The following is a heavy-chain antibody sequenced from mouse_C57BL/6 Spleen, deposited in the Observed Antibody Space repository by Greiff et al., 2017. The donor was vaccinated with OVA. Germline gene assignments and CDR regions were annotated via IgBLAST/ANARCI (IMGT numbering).Heavy chain of an antibody. Sequence: VQLQQPGAELVKPGASVKLSCKASGYTFTSYWMHWVKQRPGRGLEWIGRIDPNSGGTKYNEKFKSKATLTVDKPSSTAYMQLSSLSSESSSVSSCARSAILLWYFDVWGPGTTVTVSS. V-gene: IGHV1-72*01. CDR3: ARSAILLWYFDV. J-gene: IGHJ1*01. D-gene: IGHD2-10*01. CDR2: IDPNSGGT. CDR1: GYTFTSYW.